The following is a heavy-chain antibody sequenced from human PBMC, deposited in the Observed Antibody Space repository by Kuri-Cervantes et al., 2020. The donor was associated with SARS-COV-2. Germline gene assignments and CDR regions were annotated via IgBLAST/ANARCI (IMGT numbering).Heavy chain of an antibody. CDR1: GFTFSSYA. Sequence: LSLTCAASGFTFSSYAMHWVRQAPGKGLEWVAVIPYDGSNKYYADSVKGRFTISRDNSKNTLYLQMNSLRAEDTAVYYCARDKVVDYWGQGTLVTVSS. V-gene: IGHV3-30*04. CDR3: ARDKVVDY. CDR2: IPYDGSNK. J-gene: IGHJ4*02. D-gene: IGHD2-15*01.